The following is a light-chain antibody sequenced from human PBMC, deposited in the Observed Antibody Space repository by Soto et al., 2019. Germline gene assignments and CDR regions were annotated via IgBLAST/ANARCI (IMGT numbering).Light chain of an antibody. J-gene: IGLJ7*01. CDR3: CSYTSISTSAV. V-gene: IGLV2-14*01. CDR1: SSDIGDYTH. Sequence: QSALTQPASVSGSPVQSITISCTGTSSDIGDYTHVSWYQQHPGKAPKLIIYEVSDRPSGVSNRFSGSKSGNTASLTISGLQTEDEADYYCCSYTSISTSAVFGGGTQLTVL. CDR2: EVS.